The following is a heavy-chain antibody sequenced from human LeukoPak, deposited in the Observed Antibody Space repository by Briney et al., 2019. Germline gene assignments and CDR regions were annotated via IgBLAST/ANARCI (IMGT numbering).Heavy chain of an antibody. V-gene: IGHV3-74*01. CDR1: GFTFSSYA. CDR2: INSDGSST. CDR3: ARVVWYYYGMDV. D-gene: IGHD2-21*01. Sequence: PGGSLRLSCAASGFTFSSYAMIWVRQAPGKGLVWVSRINSDGSSTSYADSVKGRFTISRDNAKNTLYLQMNSLRAEDTAVYYCARVVWYYYGMDVWGQGTTVTVSS. J-gene: IGHJ6*02.